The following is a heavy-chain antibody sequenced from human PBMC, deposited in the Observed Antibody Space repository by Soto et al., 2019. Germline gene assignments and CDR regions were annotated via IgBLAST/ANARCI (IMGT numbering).Heavy chain of an antibody. D-gene: IGHD1-26*01. V-gene: IGHV3-23*01. CDR2: ISGSGGST. J-gene: IGHJ4*02. CDR1: GFTFSSYA. Sequence: EVQLLESGGGLVQPGGSLRLSCAASGFTFSSYAMSWVRQAPGKGLEWVSVISGSGGSTYYADSVKGRFTISRDNSKSTLYLRMNSLRAEDTAVYYCAKRGSGSQFDYWGQGTLVTVYS. CDR3: AKRGSGSQFDY.